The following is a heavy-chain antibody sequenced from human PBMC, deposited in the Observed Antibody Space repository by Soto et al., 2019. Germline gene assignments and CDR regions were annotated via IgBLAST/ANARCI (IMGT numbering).Heavy chain of an antibody. CDR2: IYYSGST. CDR1: GGSISSYY. V-gene: IGHV4-59*01. J-gene: IGHJ4*02. Sequence: PSETLSLTCTVSGGSISSYYWSWIRQPPGKGLEWIGYIYYSGSTNYNPSLKSRVTISVGTSKNQFSLKLSSVTAADTAVYYCARAPVDILTGYYQPYYFDYWGQGTLVTVSS. D-gene: IGHD3-9*01. CDR3: ARAPVDILTGYYQPYYFDY.